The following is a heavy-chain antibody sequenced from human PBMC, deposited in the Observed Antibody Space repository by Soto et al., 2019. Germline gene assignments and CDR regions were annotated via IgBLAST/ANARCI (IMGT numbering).Heavy chain of an antibody. Sequence: ASVKVSCKASGGTFSSYTISWVRQAPGQGLEWMGRIIPILGIANYAQKFQGRVTITADKSTGTAYMELSSLRSEETAVYYCARDGIPATVTAGGRQWLVLRVWGQGTLVTVSS. J-gene: IGHJ4*02. V-gene: IGHV1-69*04. CDR3: ARDGIPATVTAGGRQWLVLRV. CDR2: IIPILGIA. D-gene: IGHD6-19*01. CDR1: GGTFSSYT.